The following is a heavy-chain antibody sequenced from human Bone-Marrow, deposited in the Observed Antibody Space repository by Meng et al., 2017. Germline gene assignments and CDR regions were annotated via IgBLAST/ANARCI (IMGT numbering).Heavy chain of an antibody. J-gene: IGHJ3*02. V-gene: IGHV5-51*01. CDR1: GYSFTSYW. CDR2: MHPGDSDT. CDR3: ARLIGYCGGDCYRQSDAFDI. Sequence: GESLKISCKGSGYSFTSYWIDWVRQMPGKGLEWMGIMHPGDSDTRYSPSFQGQVTISADKSISTAYLQWSSLKASDTAMYYCARLIGYCGGDCYRQSDAFDIWGQGTMVTVSS. D-gene: IGHD2-21*02.